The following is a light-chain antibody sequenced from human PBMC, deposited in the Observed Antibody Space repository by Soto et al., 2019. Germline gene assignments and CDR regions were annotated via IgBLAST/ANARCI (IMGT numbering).Light chain of an antibody. J-gene: IGLJ2*01. CDR3: QAWDSSTVV. CDR1: KLGDKN. Sequence: SYELTQPPSVSVSPGQTASITCSGDKLGDKNVCWYQQKPGQSPVLVMYQNTKRPSGIPERFSGPNSGHTATLTISGTQAMDEADYYCQAWDSSTVVFGGGTKVTVL. CDR2: QNT. V-gene: IGLV3-1*01.